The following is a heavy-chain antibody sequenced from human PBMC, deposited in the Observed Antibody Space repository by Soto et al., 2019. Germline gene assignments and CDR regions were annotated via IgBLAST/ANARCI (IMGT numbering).Heavy chain of an antibody. CDR3: ARHVGGWLWYFDV. CDR1: GGSITSTNYH. V-gene: IGHV4-39*01. D-gene: IGHD6-19*01. J-gene: IGHJ2*01. CDR2: IYHNGRT. Sequence: QVQLQESGPGLVKPSETLSLTCTVSGGSITSTNYHWGWIRQPPGKGLEWFGSIYHNGRTNYNPSLESRVTISVDTSRNQFSLSLRSVTAADTAVYYCARHVGGWLWYFDVWGRGTLVTVSS.